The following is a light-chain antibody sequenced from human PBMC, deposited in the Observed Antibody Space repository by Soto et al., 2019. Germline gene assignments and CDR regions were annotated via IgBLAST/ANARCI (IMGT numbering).Light chain of an antibody. Sequence: EIVLTQSPGTLSLSPGERAILSCRASQRVGSSSLAWYQQRPGQAPRLLIYGVSTRATGIPDRFSGSGSGTDFTLTISRLESEDFAVYFCQQFGTSPAFGGGTKVEI. CDR1: QRVGSSS. V-gene: IGKV3-20*01. J-gene: IGKJ4*01. CDR3: QQFGTSPA. CDR2: GVS.